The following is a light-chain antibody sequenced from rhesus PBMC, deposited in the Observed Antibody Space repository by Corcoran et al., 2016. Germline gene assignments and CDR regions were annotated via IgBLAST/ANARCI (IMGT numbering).Light chain of an antibody. CDR2: DAS. Sequence: DIQMTQSPSSLPASVGDTVTSTCRARQGISNYLAWYQQKPGKAPKPLIYDASNLESGVPARFSGGGSGTDFTLTSSSLQPEDFATYYCQHHNSYPLTFGRGTKVEIK. V-gene: IGKV1S14*01. CDR3: QHHNSYPLT. J-gene: IGKJ4*01. CDR1: QGISNY.